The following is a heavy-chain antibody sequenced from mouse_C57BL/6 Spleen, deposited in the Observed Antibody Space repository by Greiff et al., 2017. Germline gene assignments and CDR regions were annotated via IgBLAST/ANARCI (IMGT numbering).Heavy chain of an antibody. J-gene: IGHJ4*01. V-gene: IGHV7-3*01. CDR1: GFTFTDYY. CDR2: IRNKANGYTT. CDR3: ARYWDVGAMDD. Sequence: EVKLVESGGGLVQPGGSLSLSCAASGFTFTDYYMSWVRQPPGKALEWLGFIRNKANGYTTEYSASVKGRFTISRDNSQSILYLQMNALGAEDSATYYCARYWDVGAMDDWGQGTSVTVSS. D-gene: IGHD4-1*01.